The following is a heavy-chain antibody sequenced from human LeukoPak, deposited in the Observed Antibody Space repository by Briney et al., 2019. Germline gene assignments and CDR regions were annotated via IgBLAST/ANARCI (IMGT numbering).Heavy chain of an antibody. CDR1: GFTFSNAW. D-gene: IGHD6-13*01. V-gene: IGHV3-15*01. CDR3: ARDESPVYSSSWYSRD. CDR2: IKSKTDGGTT. Sequence: SGGSLRLSCAASGFTFSNAWMSWVRQAPGKGLEWVGRIKSKTDGGTTDYAAPVKGRFTISRDNSKNTLFLQINNLRAEDTAVYYCARDESPVYSSSWYSRDWGQGTLVTVFS. J-gene: IGHJ4*02.